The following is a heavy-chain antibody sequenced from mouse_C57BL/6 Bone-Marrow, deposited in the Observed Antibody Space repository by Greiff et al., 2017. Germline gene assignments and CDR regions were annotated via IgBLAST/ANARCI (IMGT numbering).Heavy chain of an antibody. CDR2: ISGGGGNT. Sequence: EVQLQESGGGLVKPGGSLKLSCAASGFTFSSYTMSWVRQTPEKRLQWVAAISGGGGNTYYPDSVKGRFTISRDNDKNILYLQMSSLRSEDTALYYCSRQVTTVLATKYFDVWGTWTTVTVSS. CDR1: GFTFSSYT. CDR3: SRQVTTVLATKYFDV. D-gene: IGHD1-1*01. J-gene: IGHJ1*03. V-gene: IGHV5-9*01.